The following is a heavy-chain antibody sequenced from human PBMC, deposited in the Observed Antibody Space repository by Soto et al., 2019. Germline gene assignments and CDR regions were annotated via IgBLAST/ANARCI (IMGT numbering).Heavy chain of an antibody. V-gene: IGHV3-33*01. CDR1: GFTFSSYG. J-gene: IGHJ4*02. CDR3: ARDGGGYYDSSGYYPTSTFTTLNFDY. D-gene: IGHD3-22*01. CDR2: IWYDGSNK. Sequence: QVQLVESGGGVVQPGRSLRLSCAASGFTFSSYGMHWVRQAPGKGLEWVAVIWYDGSNKYYADSVKGRFTISRDNSKNTLYLQMNSLRAEDTAVYYCARDGGGYYDSSGYYPTSTFTTLNFDYWGQGTLVTVSS.